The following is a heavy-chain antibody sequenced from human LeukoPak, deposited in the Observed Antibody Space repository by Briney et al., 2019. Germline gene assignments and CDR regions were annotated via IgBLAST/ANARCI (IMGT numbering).Heavy chain of an antibody. J-gene: IGHJ6*03. D-gene: IGHD1-14*01. Sequence: GGSLRLSCAASGFTFSSYWMSWVRQAPGKGLEWVSGINWNGGSTGYADSVKGRFTISRDNAKNSLYLQMNSLRAEDTAVYYCARDSALLSEGIDYYYYYYMDVWGKGTTVTVSS. V-gene: IGHV3-20*04. CDR3: ARDSALLSEGIDYYYYYYMDV. CDR2: INWNGGST. CDR1: GFTFSSYW.